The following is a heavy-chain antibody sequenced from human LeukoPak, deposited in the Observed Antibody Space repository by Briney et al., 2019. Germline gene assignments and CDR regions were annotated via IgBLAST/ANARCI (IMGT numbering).Heavy chain of an antibody. Sequence: SETLSLTCTVSGGSISSSSYYWGWIRQPPGKGLEWIGSIYYSGSTYYNPSLKSRVTISVDTSKNQFSLKLSSVTAADTAVYYCARDRARWFDPWGQGTLVTVSS. CDR2: IYYSGST. CDR1: GGSISSSSYY. J-gene: IGHJ5*02. V-gene: IGHV4-39*07. CDR3: ARDRARWFDP. D-gene: IGHD3-10*01.